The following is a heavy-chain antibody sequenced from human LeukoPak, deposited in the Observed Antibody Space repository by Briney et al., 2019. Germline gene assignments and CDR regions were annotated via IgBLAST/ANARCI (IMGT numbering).Heavy chain of an antibody. D-gene: IGHD1-14*01. CDR2: INPSGGST. CDR1: VDTFTSYY. V-gene: IGHV1-46*01. CDR3: ATETPHQGKFEFDY. Sequence: GASVKVSCKASVDTFTSYYMHWVRQAPGQGLEWMGIINPSGGSTSYAQKFQGRVTMTRDTSTSTVYMELSSLRSEDTAVYYCATETPHQGKFEFDYWGQGTLVTVSS. J-gene: IGHJ4*02.